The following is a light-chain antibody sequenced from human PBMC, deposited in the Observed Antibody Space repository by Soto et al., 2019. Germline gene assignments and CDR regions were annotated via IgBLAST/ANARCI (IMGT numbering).Light chain of an antibody. CDR1: PSVSSSF. J-gene: IGKJ4*01. V-gene: IGKV3D-20*02. CDR3: QQRYVWLT. Sequence: IVLTPSPGTLSLSPGGRATLSCRASPSVSSSFLAWYPQKPGPAPRLRTHWASNRATGIPARFSGSGSGTDFTLTISSLEPEDSAVYYCQQRYVWLTFGGGTKVDIK. CDR2: WAS.